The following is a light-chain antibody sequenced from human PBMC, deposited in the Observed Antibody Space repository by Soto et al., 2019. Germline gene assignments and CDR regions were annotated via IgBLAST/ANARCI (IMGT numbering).Light chain of an antibody. Sequence: QSALTQPASVSGSPGQSTTISCTGTSSDVGGYNYVSWYQQHPPKAPKLIIYEVSYRPSGVSNRFSGSKSGNTASLTISGLQAEDEADYYCASYTNSNTLLFGGGTKLTVL. J-gene: IGLJ2*01. V-gene: IGLV2-14*01. CDR1: SSDVGGYNY. CDR3: ASYTNSNTLL. CDR2: EVS.